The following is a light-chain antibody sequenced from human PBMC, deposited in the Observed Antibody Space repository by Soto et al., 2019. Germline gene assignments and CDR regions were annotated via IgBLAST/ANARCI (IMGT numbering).Light chain of an antibody. J-gene: IGKJ1*01. CDR2: GAS. V-gene: IGKV3-20*01. CDR1: QSVSSSY. CDR3: QQYGSSPPT. Sequence: IVLTQYPGTLSLSPGERATLSCMASQSVSSSYLAGYQQKPGQAPRLLIYGASSRATGIPDRFSGSGSGTDFTLTISRLEPEDFAVYYCQQYGSSPPTFGQGTKVEIK.